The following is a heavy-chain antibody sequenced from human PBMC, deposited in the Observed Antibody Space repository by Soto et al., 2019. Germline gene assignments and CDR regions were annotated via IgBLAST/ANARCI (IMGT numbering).Heavy chain of an antibody. D-gene: IGHD2-21*01. Sequence: ASVEGAFKASGYAFTVYYLHLVLQAPLQGLEVMGLINPKNGVTKYGQKFQGRLTMTRDTSTSTAYMELSRLQSDDTAFYYCAKEGAIDPTPKYKWLEQWGPGVMLSVSS. CDR2: INPKNGVT. CDR3: AKEGAIDPTPKYKWLEQ. V-gene: IGHV1-2*02. J-gene: IGHJ5*02. CDR1: GYAFTVYY.